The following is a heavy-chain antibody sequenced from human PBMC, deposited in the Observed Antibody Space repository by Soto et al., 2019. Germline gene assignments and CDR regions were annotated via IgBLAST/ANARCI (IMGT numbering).Heavy chain of an antibody. J-gene: IGHJ4*02. D-gene: IGHD2-2*01. Sequence: QVPLVESGGGVVQPGRSVRLSCAASGFTFSSSAMHWFSQAPGKGLEWVAVISYDGSNKYYADYVKGRFTVARDNSKTTLYLQMHSLRAEDTYFYYCASAGSRCSSTSCIYYWGQGTLVTVSS. CDR3: ASAGSRCSSTSCIYY. CDR1: GFTFSSSA. CDR2: ISYDGSNK. V-gene: IGHV3-30-3*01.